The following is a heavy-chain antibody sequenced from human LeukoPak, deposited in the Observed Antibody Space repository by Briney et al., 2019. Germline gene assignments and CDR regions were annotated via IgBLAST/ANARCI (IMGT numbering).Heavy chain of an antibody. D-gene: IGHD3-9*01. J-gene: IGHJ4*02. V-gene: IGHV3-21*01. CDR2: ISSSSSYI. CDR3: ARDTGGVLRYFDWFTPFYYFDY. CDR1: GFTFSSYS. Sequence: KSGGSLRLSCAASGFTFSSYSMNWVRQAPGKGLEWVSSISSSSSYIYYADSVKGRFTISRDNAKNSLYLQMNSLRAEDTAVYYCARDTGGVLRYFDWFTPFYYFDYWGQGTLVTVSS.